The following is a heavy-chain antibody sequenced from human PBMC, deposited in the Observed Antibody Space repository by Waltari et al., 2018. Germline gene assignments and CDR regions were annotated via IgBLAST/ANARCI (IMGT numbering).Heavy chain of an antibody. D-gene: IGHD3-9*01. CDR1: GFTFSSYA. V-gene: IGHV3-23*04. CDR2: ISGSGDTT. CDR3: AVRYFDPDAFDI. J-gene: IGHJ3*02. Sequence: EVQVVESGGGLVQPGGSLRLSCEASGFTFSSYALTWVRQAPGKGRDWVSGISGSGDTTYYADSVKGRFTISRYNSKNTVYLHMNSLRAGDTAVYYCAVRYFDPDAFDIWGQGTMVTVSS.